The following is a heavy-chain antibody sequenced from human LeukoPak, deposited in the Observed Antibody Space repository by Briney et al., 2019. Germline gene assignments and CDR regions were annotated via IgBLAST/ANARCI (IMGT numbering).Heavy chain of an antibody. V-gene: IGHV3-7*03. D-gene: IGHD3-22*01. Sequence: GGSLRLSCAASGFTFSSYWMSWVRQAPGKGLEWVANIKQDGSEKYYVDSVKGRFTISRDNAKNSLYLQMNSLRAEDTAVYYCAKGTSYYDSSGYYPDYWGQGTLVTVSS. CDR3: AKGTSYYDSSGYYPDY. J-gene: IGHJ4*02. CDR1: GFTFSSYW. CDR2: IKQDGSEK.